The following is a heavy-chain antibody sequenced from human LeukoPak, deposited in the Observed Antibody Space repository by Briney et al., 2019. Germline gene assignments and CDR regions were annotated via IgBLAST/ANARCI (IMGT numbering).Heavy chain of an antibody. CDR2: IYYSGST. Sequence: PSETLSLTCTVSGGSISSSSYYWGWIRQPPGKGLEWIGSIYYSGSTYDNPSLKSRLTISVDTSKNQFSLKLSSVTAADTAVYYCARHSMSTDAFDIWGQGTMVTVSS. J-gene: IGHJ3*02. V-gene: IGHV4-39*01. CDR3: ARHSMSTDAFDI. CDR1: GGSISSSSYY.